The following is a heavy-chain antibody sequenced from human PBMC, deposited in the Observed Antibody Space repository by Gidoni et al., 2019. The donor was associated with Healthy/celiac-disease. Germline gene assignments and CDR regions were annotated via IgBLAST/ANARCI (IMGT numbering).Heavy chain of an antibody. V-gene: IGHV1-24*01. J-gene: IGHJ6*02. D-gene: IGHD6-6*01. Sequence: QVQLVQSGAEVKKPGASVKVSCKVSGSTLTALSMHWVRQAPGKGLEWMGGFDPEDGETIYAQKFQGRVTMTEDTSTDTAYMELSSLRSEDTAVYYCATVPIAARPGDYYGMDVWGQGTTVTVSS. CDR3: ATVPIAARPGDYYGMDV. CDR1: GSTLTALS. CDR2: FDPEDGET.